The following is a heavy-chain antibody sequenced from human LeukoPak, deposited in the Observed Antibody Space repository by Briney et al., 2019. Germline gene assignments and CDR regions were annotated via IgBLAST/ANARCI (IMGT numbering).Heavy chain of an antibody. CDR1: GFIFRNYW. Sequence: PGGSLRLSCAAAGFIFRNYWIGWVRQMPGKGLEWMGIIYPGDSDTRYSPPFQGQVTISADKSISTAYLQWSSLKASDTAMYYCARGRRDYYDSSGYLDYRGQGTLVTVSP. J-gene: IGHJ4*02. CDR3: ARGRRDYYDSSGYLDY. D-gene: IGHD3-22*01. V-gene: IGHV5-51*01. CDR2: IYPGDSDT.